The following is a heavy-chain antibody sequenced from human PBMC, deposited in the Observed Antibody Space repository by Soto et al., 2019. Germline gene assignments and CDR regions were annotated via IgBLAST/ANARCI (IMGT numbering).Heavy chain of an antibody. CDR3: ARDWYVFFRGYSFGFDF. J-gene: IGHJ4*02. CDR1: GYRFTTFY. CDR2: MNVDTGGT. V-gene: IGHV1-2*06. D-gene: IGHD5-18*01. Sequence: ASVKVSCKASGYRFTTFYIHWVRQAPGQGLEWMGRMNVDTGGTTYAQKFQGRVTMTRDTSISTAYMEVTNVKSDDTAIYYCARDWYVFFRGYSFGFDFWGQGTRDTVSS.